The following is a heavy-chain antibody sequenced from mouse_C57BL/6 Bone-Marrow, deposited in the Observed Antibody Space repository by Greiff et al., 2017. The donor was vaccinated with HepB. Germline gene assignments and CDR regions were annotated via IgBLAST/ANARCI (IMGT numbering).Heavy chain of an antibody. D-gene: IGHD2-5*01. Sequence: QVQLQQSGAELARPGASVKLSCKASGYTFTSYGISWVKQRTGQGLEWIGEIYPRSGNTYYNEKFKGKATLTADKSSSTAYMELRSLTSEDSAVYFCARPYSNYDDPYAMDYWGQGTSVTVSS. V-gene: IGHV1-81*01. J-gene: IGHJ4*01. CDR1: GYTFTSYG. CDR2: IYPRSGNT. CDR3: ARPYSNYDDPYAMDY.